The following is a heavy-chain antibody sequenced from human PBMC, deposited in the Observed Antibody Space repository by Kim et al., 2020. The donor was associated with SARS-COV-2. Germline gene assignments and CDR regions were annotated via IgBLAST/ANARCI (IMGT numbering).Heavy chain of an antibody. Sequence: SETLSLTCAVYGGSFSGYYWSWIRQPPGKGLEWIGEINHSGGTNYNPSLKSRVTISVDTSKNQFSLKLSSLTAADTAVYYCARGPIYYYGSGSYYSPQY. CDR3: ARGPIYYYGSGSYYSPQY. D-gene: IGHD3-10*01. J-gene: IGHJ1*01. CDR2: INHSGGT. V-gene: IGHV4-34*01. CDR1: GGSFSGYY.